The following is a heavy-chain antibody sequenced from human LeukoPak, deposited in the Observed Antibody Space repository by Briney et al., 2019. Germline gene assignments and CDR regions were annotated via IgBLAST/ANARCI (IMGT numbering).Heavy chain of an antibody. J-gene: IGHJ4*02. V-gene: IGHV3-23*01. D-gene: IGHD1-26*01. Sequence: PGRSLRLSCVTSGFTFSTYAMTSVRQAPGKGPEWVPSIINIGGSTDYSDSMKGRFTLYTNNSKSSMYQQMESHRGADTAVYYCTSQTFRGRGGSYSDSWGQGTLVTVSS. CDR1: GFTFSTYA. CDR3: TSQTFRGRGGSYSDS. CDR2: IINIGGST.